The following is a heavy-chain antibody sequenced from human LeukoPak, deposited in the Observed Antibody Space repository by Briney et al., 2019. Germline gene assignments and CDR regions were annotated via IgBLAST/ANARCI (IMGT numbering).Heavy chain of an antibody. Sequence: GGSVRLSCAASGFTYSSYFVNWVGQAPGKGLEWVSSISSSGTYIYFADSVKGRFTISRDNANNSLYLELNSLRAEDTAVYYCARDSQWRWERISAAYFGMVVWGRRPTVTVSS. CDR2: ISSSGTYI. CDR3: ARDSQWRWERISAAYFGMVV. D-gene: IGHD1-26*01. V-gene: IGHV3-21*01. CDR1: GFTYSSYF. J-gene: IGHJ6*01.